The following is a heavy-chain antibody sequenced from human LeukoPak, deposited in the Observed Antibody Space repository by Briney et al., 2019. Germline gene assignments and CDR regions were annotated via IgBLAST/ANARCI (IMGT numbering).Heavy chain of an antibody. V-gene: IGHV3-48*04. CDR1: GFIFSTYS. CDR2: ISSSSTTT. J-gene: IGHJ4*02. Sequence: GGSLRLSCTASGFIFSTYSMNWVRQAPGKGLEWVSYISSSSTTTYYADSVKGRFTISRDNAKNTLYLQMNSLRAEDTAVYYCARLGSTIFGVVMAPAGHAIDYWGQGTLVTVSS. D-gene: IGHD3-3*01. CDR3: ARLGSTIFGVVMAPAGHAIDY.